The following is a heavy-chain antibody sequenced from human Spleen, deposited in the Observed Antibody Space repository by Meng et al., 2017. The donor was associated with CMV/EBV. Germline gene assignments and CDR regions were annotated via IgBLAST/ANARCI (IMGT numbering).Heavy chain of an antibody. Sequence: GGSLRLSCAASGFTFSSYSMNWVRQAPGKGLEWVSVIYSGGSTYYADSVKGRFTISRDNSKNTLYLQMNSLRAEDTAVYYCARDGIAVAGNEDYYYYGMDVWGQGTTVTVSS. CDR3: ARDGIAVAGNEDYYYYGMDV. J-gene: IGHJ6*02. CDR2: IYSGGST. CDR1: GFTFSSYS. D-gene: IGHD6-19*01. V-gene: IGHV3-53*01.